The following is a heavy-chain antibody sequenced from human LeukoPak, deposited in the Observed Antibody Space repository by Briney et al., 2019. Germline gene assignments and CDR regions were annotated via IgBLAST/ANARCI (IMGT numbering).Heavy chain of an antibody. CDR3: AKDIRQSGSHYDYYGMDV. CDR2: ISGVGGRT. Sequence: GGSLRLSCAASGFTFDDYAMHWVRQAPGKGLEWVSLISGVGGRTYYADSVKGRFTISRDNSKNSLYLQMDSLRTEDAALYYCAKDIRQSGSHYDYYGMDVWGQGTTVTVSS. CDR1: GFTFDDYA. V-gene: IGHV3-43*02. D-gene: IGHD1-26*01. J-gene: IGHJ6*02.